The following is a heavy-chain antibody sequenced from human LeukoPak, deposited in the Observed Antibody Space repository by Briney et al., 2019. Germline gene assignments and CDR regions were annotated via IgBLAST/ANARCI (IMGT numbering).Heavy chain of an antibody. D-gene: IGHD1-26*01. CDR2: IIPIFGTA. V-gene: IGHV1-69*06. CDR3: ARDEGAKIAFAI. Sequence: GASVKVSCKASRGTFSSYAISWVRQAPGQGLEWMGGIIPIFGTANYAQKFQGRVTINADKSTSTAYMELSSLRSEDTAVYYCARDEGAKIAFAIWGQGTMVTVSS. CDR1: RGTFSSYA. J-gene: IGHJ3*02.